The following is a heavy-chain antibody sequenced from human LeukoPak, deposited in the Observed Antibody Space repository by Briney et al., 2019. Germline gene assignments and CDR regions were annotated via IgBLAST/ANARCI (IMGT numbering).Heavy chain of an antibody. Sequence: SDTLSLTCTVSGGSISNYYWSWIRQPAGKGLEWIGRIYTSGSTNYNPSLKSRVTMSVDTSKNQFSLKLSSVTAADTAVYYCARAYYDSSGYFVDDYWGQGTLVTVSS. CDR3: ARAYYDSSGYFVDDY. J-gene: IGHJ4*02. CDR2: IYTSGST. D-gene: IGHD3-22*01. V-gene: IGHV4-4*07. CDR1: GGSISNYY.